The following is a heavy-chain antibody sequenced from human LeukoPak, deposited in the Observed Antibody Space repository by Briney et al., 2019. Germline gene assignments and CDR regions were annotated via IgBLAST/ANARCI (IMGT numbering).Heavy chain of an antibody. V-gene: IGHV4-39*01. CDR2: IYYGGNT. CDR1: GGSISSSGYY. Sequence: SETLSLTCTVSGGSISSSGYYWGWIRQPPGKGLEWIGNIYYGGNTYYNPSLKSRLTISVDTPKNQFSLKLTSVTAADTAVYYCARLRDSSGYYSRVWGQGTLVTVSS. D-gene: IGHD3-22*01. J-gene: IGHJ4*02. CDR3: ARLRDSSGYYSRV.